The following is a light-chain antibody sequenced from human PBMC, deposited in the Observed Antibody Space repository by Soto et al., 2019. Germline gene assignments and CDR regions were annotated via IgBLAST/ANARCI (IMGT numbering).Light chain of an antibody. Sequence: DIVMTQSPDSLAVSLGERATINCKSSQSVLYISNNKNYLAWYQQKPGQPPKLLIYWASTRESGVPDRFRGSGSGTDFPLTISSLQAEDVAVYYCQQYYSTPRTFGQGTKVEIK. J-gene: IGKJ1*01. CDR1: QSVLYISNNKNY. CDR2: WAS. V-gene: IGKV4-1*01. CDR3: QQYYSTPRT.